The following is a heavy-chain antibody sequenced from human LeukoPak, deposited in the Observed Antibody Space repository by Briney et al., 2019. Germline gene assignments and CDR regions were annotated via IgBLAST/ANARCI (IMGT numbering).Heavy chain of an antibody. J-gene: IGHJ4*02. D-gene: IGHD2-2*02. CDR1: GGSISSYY. V-gene: IGHV4-59*01. Sequence: SETLSLTCTVSGGSISSYYWSWIRQPPGKGLEWIGYIYYSGSTNYNPSLKSRVTISVDTSKNQFSLKLSSVTAADTAVYYCARVGYRPRYCSSTSCYNPINYYFDYWGQGTLVTVPS. CDR2: IYYSGST. CDR3: ARVGYRPRYCSSTSCYNPINYYFDY.